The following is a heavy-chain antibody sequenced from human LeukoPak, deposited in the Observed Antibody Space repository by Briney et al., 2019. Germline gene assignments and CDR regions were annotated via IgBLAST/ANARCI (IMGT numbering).Heavy chain of an antibody. D-gene: IGHD2-2*01. CDR3: ARKVVPAATHGDYFDY. J-gene: IGHJ4*02. CDR1: GGTFSSYA. V-gene: IGHV1-69*13. Sequence: SVKVSCKASGGTFSSYAISWVRQAPGQGLEWMGGIIPIFGTANYAQKFQGRVTITADESTSTAYMELSSLRSEDTAVYYCARKVVPAATHGDYFDYWGQGTLVTVSS. CDR2: IIPIFGTA.